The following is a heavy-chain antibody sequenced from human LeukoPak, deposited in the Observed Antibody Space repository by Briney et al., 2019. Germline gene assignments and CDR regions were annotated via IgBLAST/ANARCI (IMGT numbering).Heavy chain of an antibody. CDR1: EVTIRNYW. V-gene: IGHV3-74*01. CDR3: ARASASGWPYYYGMDV. J-gene: IGHJ6*02. Sequence: GGSLRLSCAASEVTIRNYWMRWVRQAPGKGLVWVSRINSDGSSKDYVDSVKGRFTISRDNAKNTLYLQMNSLRAEDTALYYCARASASGWPYYYGMDVWGQGTTVTVFS. D-gene: IGHD6-19*01. CDR2: INSDGSSK.